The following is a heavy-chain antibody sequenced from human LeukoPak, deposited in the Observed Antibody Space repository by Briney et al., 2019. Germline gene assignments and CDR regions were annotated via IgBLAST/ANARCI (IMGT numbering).Heavy chain of an antibody. Sequence: GGSLRLSCAASGFTFSNYDMHWVRQATGKGLEYVSAIGVGGDTYYSGSVKGRFTISRENAENSLYLQMNNLRVEDTAVYYCARVSLYRSDSDYNDAFDIWGQGTMVTVSS. CDR1: GFTFSNYD. J-gene: IGHJ3*02. CDR3: ARVSLYRSDSDYNDAFDI. CDR2: IGVGGDT. D-gene: IGHD4-11*01. V-gene: IGHV3-13*04.